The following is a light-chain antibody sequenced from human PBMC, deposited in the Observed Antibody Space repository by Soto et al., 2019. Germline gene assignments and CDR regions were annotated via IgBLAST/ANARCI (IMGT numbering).Light chain of an antibody. V-gene: IGKV1-5*01. CDR1: QSIINW. J-gene: IGKJ1*01. Sequence: DVQITKSPSTLSSSVGGRVAITCLSSQSIINWLAWYQQKPGKAPKLLIYGASSLESGVPSRFSGSGSGTEFTLTITNLQPDDFATYYCQQYDSFSGTFGQGTKVDI. CDR2: GAS. CDR3: QQYDSFSGT.